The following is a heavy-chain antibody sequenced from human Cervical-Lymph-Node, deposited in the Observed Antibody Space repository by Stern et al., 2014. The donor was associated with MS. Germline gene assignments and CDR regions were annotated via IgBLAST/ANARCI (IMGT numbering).Heavy chain of an antibody. CDR2: ISGSDGST. CDR1: GFTFSSYA. J-gene: IGHJ4*02. CDR3: AKVYGSGPFDY. D-gene: IGHD6-19*01. V-gene: IGHV3-23*04. Sequence: VQLVESGGTLVQPGGSLRLSCAASGFTFSSYAMSWVRQAPGKGLEWVSVISGSDGSTFYADSVKVRFTISRDNSRNTLFLQMNSLRAEDTAVYYCAKVYGSGPFDYWGQGTLVTVSS.